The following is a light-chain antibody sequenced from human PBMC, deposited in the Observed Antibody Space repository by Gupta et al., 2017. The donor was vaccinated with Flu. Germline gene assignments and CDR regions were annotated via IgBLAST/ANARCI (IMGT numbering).Light chain of an antibody. CDR2: DNN. Sequence: QSVLTQPPSLSAAPGQNVTSPCSGSSSNNGNNDVSLYQQLQGTAPKLLIYDNNKRPSGMPDRFSGSKSGTSATLGITGLQTGEEADYYCGTWDSSLSAGGVFGGGTKLTVL. CDR1: SSNNGNND. J-gene: IGLJ3*02. CDR3: GTWDSSLSAGGV. V-gene: IGLV1-51*01.